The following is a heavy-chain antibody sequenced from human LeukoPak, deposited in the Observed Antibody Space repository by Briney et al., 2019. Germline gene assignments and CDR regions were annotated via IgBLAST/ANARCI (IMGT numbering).Heavy chain of an antibody. CDR2: VKSKSDGGTI. D-gene: IGHD2-21*01. V-gene: IGHV3-15*01. CDR3: TSLSFH. J-gene: IGHJ4*02. Sequence: GLEWLGRVKSKSDGGTIDYAAPVKGRFIVSRDDSKATVYLQMNSLKMDDTAVYYCTSLSFHWGRGTLVTVSS.